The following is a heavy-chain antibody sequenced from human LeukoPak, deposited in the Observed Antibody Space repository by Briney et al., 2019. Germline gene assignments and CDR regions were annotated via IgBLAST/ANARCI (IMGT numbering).Heavy chain of an antibody. Sequence: ASVKVSCKASGYTFTGYYVHWVRQAPGQGLEWMGWINPDSGGTNYAQKFQGRVTMTTDTSISTAYMELTSLTSDDTAVYYCARIGGSALNWGQGTLVTVSS. CDR3: ARIGGSALN. CDR2: INPDSGGT. CDR1: GYTFTGYY. D-gene: IGHD3-10*01. V-gene: IGHV1-2*02. J-gene: IGHJ4*02.